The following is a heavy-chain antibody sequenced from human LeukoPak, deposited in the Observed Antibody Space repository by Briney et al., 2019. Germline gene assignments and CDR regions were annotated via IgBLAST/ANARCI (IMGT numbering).Heavy chain of an antibody. J-gene: IGHJ4*02. D-gene: IGHD4-23*01. CDR3: ARGLSVVTAKDYFDY. CDR2: IKQDGSEK. CDR1: GFTLSRYW. V-gene: IGHV3-7*01. Sequence: GGSLRLSCAASGFTLSRYWMSWVRQAPGKGLEWVANIKQDGSEKYYVDSVEGRFTIYRDNAKNSLYLQMNSLRAEDTAVYYCARGLSVVTAKDYFDYWGQGTLVTVSS.